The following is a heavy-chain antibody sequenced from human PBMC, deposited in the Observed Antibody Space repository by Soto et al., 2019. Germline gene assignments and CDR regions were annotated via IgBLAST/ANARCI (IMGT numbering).Heavy chain of an antibody. CDR1: GASITDFY. Sequence: SETLSLTCTVSGASITDFYWSWIRQPPEKGLEWIGYIYFSGIANYNPSLKSRATISRDTSKNEFSLKLTSVTAADTAIYYCARGDSDLAVSEAAYWGQGTLVTVSS. V-gene: IGHV4-59*01. D-gene: IGHD2-15*01. CDR2: IYFSGIA. CDR3: ARGDSDLAVSEAAY. J-gene: IGHJ1*01.